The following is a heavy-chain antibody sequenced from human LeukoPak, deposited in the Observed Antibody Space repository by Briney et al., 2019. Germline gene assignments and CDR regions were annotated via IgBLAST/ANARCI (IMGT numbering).Heavy chain of an antibody. Sequence: PGGSLRLSCAASGFTFSSYAMSWVRQAPGKGLEWVSGINGNDGKTYYADSVKGRFTISRDNSKNTLYLQMSSLRAEDTAVYYCAKGLNSRDYDFWSGYCLDYWGQGTLVTVSS. D-gene: IGHD3-3*01. V-gene: IGHV3-23*01. J-gene: IGHJ4*02. CDR1: GFTFSSYA. CDR3: AKGLNSRDYDFWSGYCLDY. CDR2: INGNDGKT.